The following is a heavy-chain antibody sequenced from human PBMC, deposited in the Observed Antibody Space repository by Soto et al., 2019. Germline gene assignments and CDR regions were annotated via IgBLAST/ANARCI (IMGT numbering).Heavy chain of an antibody. CDR1: GITFSTYW. V-gene: IGHV3-7*01. J-gene: IGHJ4*02. Sequence: EVQLVESGGGLVLPGGSLRLSCAASGITFSTYWMSWVRQAPGKGLEWVASIXEDGSAKYYVDSVKGRFTISRDNAKNSLSLQMXSXRAEDTAVYYXAXXXXXSXXCSGGSCRRNDYWGQGALVTVSS. D-gene: IGHD2-15*01. CDR3: AXXXXXSXXCSGGSCRRNDY. CDR2: IXEDGSAK.